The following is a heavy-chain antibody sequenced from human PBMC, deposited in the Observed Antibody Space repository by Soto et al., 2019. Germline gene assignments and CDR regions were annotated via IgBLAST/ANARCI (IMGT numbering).Heavy chain of an antibody. J-gene: IGHJ4*02. D-gene: IGHD6-6*01. V-gene: IGHV6-1*01. CDR3: ARDRGIAARLRAHFDY. CDR2: TYYRSKWYN. CDR1: GDSVSSNSAA. Sequence: SQTLSLTCAISGDSVSSNSAAWNWIRQSPSRGLEWLGRTYYRSKWYNDYAVSVKSRITINPDTSKNQFSLQLNSVTPEDTAVDYWARDRGIAARLRAHFDYWGQGTLVTVAS.